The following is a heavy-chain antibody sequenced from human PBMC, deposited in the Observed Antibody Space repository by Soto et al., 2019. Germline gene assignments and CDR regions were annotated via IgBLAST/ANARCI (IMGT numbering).Heavy chain of an antibody. J-gene: IGHJ3*02. CDR2: ISGSGGNT. V-gene: IGHV3-23*01. D-gene: IGHD3-10*01. Sequence: GGSLRLSCAASGFTLSNYVMSWFRQAPGKGLEWVSGISGSGGNTYYADSVKGRFTISRDNSKNTLYVQMNSLRAEDTAVYYCAKDRVSYFYGSGSYVVVEAFDIWGQGTMVTVSS. CDR1: GFTLSNYV. CDR3: AKDRVSYFYGSGSYVVVEAFDI.